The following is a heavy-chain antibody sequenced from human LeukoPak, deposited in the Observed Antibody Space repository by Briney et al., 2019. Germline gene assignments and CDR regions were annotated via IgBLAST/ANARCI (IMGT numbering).Heavy chain of an antibody. CDR2: IYYSGST. J-gene: IGHJ4*02. CDR3: ARDAVAGKGGIDY. D-gene: IGHD6-19*01. V-gene: IGHV4-59*01. Sequence: SETLSLTCTVSGGSISSYYWSWIRQPPGKGLEWIGYIYYSGSTNYNPSLKSRVTISVDTSKNQFSLKLSSVTAADTAVYYCARDAVAGKGGIDYWGQGTLVTVSS. CDR1: GGSISSYY.